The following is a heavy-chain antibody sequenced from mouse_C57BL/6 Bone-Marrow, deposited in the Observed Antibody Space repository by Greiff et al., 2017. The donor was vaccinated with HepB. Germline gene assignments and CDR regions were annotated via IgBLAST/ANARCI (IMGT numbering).Heavy chain of an antibody. D-gene: IGHD2-3*01. V-gene: IGHV1-69*01. CDR2: IDPSDSYT. CDR1: GYTFTSYW. Sequence: QVQLQQPGAELVMPGASVKLSCKASGYTFTSYWMHWVKQRPGQGLEWIGEIDPSDSYTNYNQKFKGKSTLTVDKSSSTAYMQLSSLTSEDSAVYYCARRIYDGYYVYFDYWGQGTTLTVSS. J-gene: IGHJ2*01. CDR3: ARRIYDGYYVYFDY.